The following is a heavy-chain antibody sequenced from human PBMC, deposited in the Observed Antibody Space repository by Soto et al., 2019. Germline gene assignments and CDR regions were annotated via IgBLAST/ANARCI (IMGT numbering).Heavy chain of an antibody. J-gene: IGHJ5*02. V-gene: IGHV4-34*01. CDR3: AGGNGTTVTTNLGWFDP. CDR1: GGSFSGYY. D-gene: IGHD4-17*01. CDR2: INHSGST. Sequence: SETLSLTCAVYGGSFSGYYWSWIRQPPGKGLEWIGEINHSGSTNYNPSLKSRVTISVDTSKNQFSLKLSSVTAADTAVYYCAGGNGTTVTTNLGWFDPWGQGTLVTVSS.